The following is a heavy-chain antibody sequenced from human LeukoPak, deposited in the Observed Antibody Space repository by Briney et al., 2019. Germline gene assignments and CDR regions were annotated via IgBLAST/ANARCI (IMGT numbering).Heavy chain of an antibody. V-gene: IGHV4-61*01. CDR1: GGSVSSGSYF. D-gene: IGHD6-19*01. CDR2: IFYNGET. Sequence: SETLSLTCTVSGGSVSSGSYFWSWIRQPPGKGLEWIGYIFYNGETNYNPSLKSRLTLSVDASKNQFSLKLSSVTAADTAVYYCAREGGKGGGWSTIDYWAQGTLVTVSS. CDR3: AREGGKGGGWSTIDY. J-gene: IGHJ4*02.